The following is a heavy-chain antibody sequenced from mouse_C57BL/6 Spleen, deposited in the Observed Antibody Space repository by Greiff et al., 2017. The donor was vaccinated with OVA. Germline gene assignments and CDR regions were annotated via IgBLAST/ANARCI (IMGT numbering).Heavy chain of an antibody. Sequence: VQLQQSVAELVRPGASVKLSCTASGFNIKNTYMHWVKQRPEQGLEWIGRIDPANGNTKYAPKFQGKATIAADTSSNTAYLQLSSLTSEDTAIYYCAYYYGSSPYAMDYWGQGTSVTVSS. CDR2: IDPANGNT. CDR3: AYYYGSSPYAMDY. CDR1: GFNIKNTY. D-gene: IGHD1-1*01. V-gene: IGHV14-3*01. J-gene: IGHJ4*01.